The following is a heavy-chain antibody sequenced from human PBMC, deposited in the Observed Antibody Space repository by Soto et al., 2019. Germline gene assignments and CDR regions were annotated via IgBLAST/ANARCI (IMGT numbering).Heavy chain of an antibody. CDR2: IYPGDSDT. J-gene: IGHJ4*02. CDR3: ARRVAAAGTGGVVYFDY. V-gene: IGHV5-51*01. CDR1: GDNVSRSR. D-gene: IGHD6-13*01. Sequence: GGALKSSREGFGDNVSRSRVGRGRQMAGKKLEWMGIIYPGDSDTRYSPSFQGQVTISADKSISTAYLQWSSLKASDTAMYYCARRVAAAGTGGVVYFDYWGQGTLVTVSS.